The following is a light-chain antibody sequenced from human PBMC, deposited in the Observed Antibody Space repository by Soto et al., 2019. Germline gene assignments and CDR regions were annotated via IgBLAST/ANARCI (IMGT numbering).Light chain of an antibody. Sequence: EIVLTQSPATLSLSPWERATLSCRASQSVSSYLAWYQQKPGQAPRLLIYDASNRATGIPARFSGSGSGTDFTLTISSLEPEDFADYYCQQRSNWLVTFGPGTKVDIK. CDR2: DAS. V-gene: IGKV3-11*01. J-gene: IGKJ3*01. CDR3: QQRSNWLVT. CDR1: QSVSSY.